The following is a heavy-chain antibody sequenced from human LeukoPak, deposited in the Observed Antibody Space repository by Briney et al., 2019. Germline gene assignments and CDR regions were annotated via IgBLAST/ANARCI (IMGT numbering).Heavy chain of an antibody. CDR1: GGSISSSSYY. J-gene: IGHJ6*02. CDR3: ARGYYYYGMDV. V-gene: IGHV4-39*01. CDR2: IYYSGST. Sequence: SETLSLTCTVSGGSISSSSYYWGWIRQPPGKGLEWIGSIYYSGSTYYNPSLKSRVTISVDTSKNQFSLKLSSVTAADTAVYYCARGYYYYGMDVWGQGTTVTVSS.